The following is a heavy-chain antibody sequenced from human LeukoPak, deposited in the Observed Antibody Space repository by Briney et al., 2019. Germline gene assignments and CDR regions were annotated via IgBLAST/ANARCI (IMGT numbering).Heavy chain of an antibody. CDR1: GGSFSGYY. D-gene: IGHD3-9*01. Sequence: PSETLSLTCAVYGGSFSGYYWSWLRQPPGKGLEWIGEINHSGSTNYNPSLESRVTISVDTSKNQFSLKLSSVTAADTAVYYCARGGYYDILTGTLYYFDYWGQGTLVTVSS. CDR2: INHSGST. CDR3: ARGGYYDILTGTLYYFDY. V-gene: IGHV4-34*01. J-gene: IGHJ4*02.